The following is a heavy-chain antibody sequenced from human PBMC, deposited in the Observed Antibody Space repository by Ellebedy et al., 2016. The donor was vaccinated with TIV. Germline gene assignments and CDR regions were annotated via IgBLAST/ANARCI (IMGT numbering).Heavy chain of an antibody. D-gene: IGHD6-19*01. J-gene: IGHJ4*02. V-gene: IGHV3-30*03. CDR2: ISFDGRNI. CDR3: ASGNSGWIRSAYFDL. CDR1: GFIFRNFG. Sequence: GESLKISCQGSGFIFRNFGMHWVRQAPGKGLEWVAVISFDGRNIDYVDSVKGRFTISRDNSKKMVYLQMNSLRADDTAVYYWASGNSGWIRSAYFDLWGQGALVTVSS.